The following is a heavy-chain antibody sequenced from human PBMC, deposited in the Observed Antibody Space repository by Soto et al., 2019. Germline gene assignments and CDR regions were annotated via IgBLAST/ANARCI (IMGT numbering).Heavy chain of an antibody. CDR2: IYYSGST. CDR3: ARHHLVVSTDAFVI. D-gene: IGHD2-8*02. J-gene: IGHJ3*02. V-gene: IGHV4-39*01. CDR1: GGSISSSSYY. Sequence: PSETLSLTCTVSGGSISSSSYYWGWIRQPPGKGLEWIGSIYYSGSTYYNPSLKSRVTISVDTSKNQFSLKLSSVTAADTAVYYCARHHLVVSTDAFVIWGQGTMVTVSS.